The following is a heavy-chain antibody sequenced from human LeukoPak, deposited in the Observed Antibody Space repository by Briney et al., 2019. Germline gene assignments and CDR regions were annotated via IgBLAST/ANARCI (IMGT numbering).Heavy chain of an antibody. J-gene: IGHJ5*02. CDR2: FDPEDGET. CDR3: ATDWGYYGSGSYYKKYWFDP. D-gene: IGHD3-10*01. CDR1: GHTLTELS. Sequence: ASVKVSCKVSGHTLTELSMHWVRQAPGKGLEWMGGFDPEDGETIYAQKFQGRVTMTEDTSTDTAYMELSSLRSEDTAVYYCATDWGYYGSGSYYKKYWFDPWGQGTLVTVSS. V-gene: IGHV1-24*01.